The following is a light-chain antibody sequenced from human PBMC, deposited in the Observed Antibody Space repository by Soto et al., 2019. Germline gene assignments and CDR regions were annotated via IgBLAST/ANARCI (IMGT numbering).Light chain of an antibody. CDR1: QSISNY. Sequence: EIVLTQSPATLSLSPGERATLSCKASQSISNYLAWYQQKPGQAPRLLIYDASTRATGIPARFSGSASGTDFTLTISSLEPEDFAVYFCQQRSDWPPLTFGGGTKVDNK. J-gene: IGKJ4*01. CDR2: DAS. CDR3: QQRSDWPPLT. V-gene: IGKV3-11*01.